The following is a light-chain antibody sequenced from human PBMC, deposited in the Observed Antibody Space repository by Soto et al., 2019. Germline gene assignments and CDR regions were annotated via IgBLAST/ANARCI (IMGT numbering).Light chain of an antibody. J-gene: IGKJ5*01. CDR2: DAS. CDR3: HQRQYWPPIT. Sequence: ELVLTQSPATLSVSPGERAALSCRASQSVSTNLAWYQQKPGQAPRLLISDASNRATGIPARFSGSGSGTDFTLTISSLEPEDFAVYYCHQRQYWPPITFGQGTRLEI. CDR1: QSVSTN. V-gene: IGKV3-11*01.